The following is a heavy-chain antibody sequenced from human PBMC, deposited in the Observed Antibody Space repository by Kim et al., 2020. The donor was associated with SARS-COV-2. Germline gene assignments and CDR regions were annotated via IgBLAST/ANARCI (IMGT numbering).Heavy chain of an antibody. J-gene: IGHJ4*02. CDR1: GFTFSSYS. CDR2: ISSSSSYI. Sequence: GGSLRLSCAASGFTFSSYSMNWVRQAPGKGLEWVSSISSSSSYIYYADSVKGRFTISRDNAKNSLYLQMNSLRAEDTAVYYCARALPEWELLNFDYWGQGTLVTVSS. D-gene: IGHD1-26*01. CDR3: ARALPEWELLNFDY. V-gene: IGHV3-21*01.